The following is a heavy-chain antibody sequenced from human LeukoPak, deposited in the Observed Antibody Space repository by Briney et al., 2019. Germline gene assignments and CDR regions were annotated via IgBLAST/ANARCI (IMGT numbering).Heavy chain of an antibody. J-gene: IGHJ4*02. D-gene: IGHD3-3*02. CDR1: GFTFSSYG. CDR3: ASIFGVVLDY. V-gene: IGHV3-30*19. Sequence: GGSLRLSCAASGFTFSSYGMHWVRQAPGKGLEWVAVISYDGSNKYYADSVKGRFTISRDNSKNTLYLQMNSLRAEDTAVYYCASIFGVVLDYWGQGTLVTVSS. CDR2: ISYDGSNK.